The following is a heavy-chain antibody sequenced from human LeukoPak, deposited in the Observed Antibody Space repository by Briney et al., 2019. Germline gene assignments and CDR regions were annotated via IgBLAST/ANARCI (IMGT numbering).Heavy chain of an antibody. CDR3: ARGNDYGGNRGAGDF. Sequence: SETLSLTCAVYGGSFSGYYWSWIRQPPGRGLEWIGEINHSGSTNYNPSLKSRVTISVDTSKNQFSLKLSSVTAADTAVYYCARGNDYGGNRGAGDFWGQGTLVTASS. CDR2: INHSGST. J-gene: IGHJ4*02. V-gene: IGHV4-34*01. CDR1: GGSFSGYY. D-gene: IGHD4-23*01.